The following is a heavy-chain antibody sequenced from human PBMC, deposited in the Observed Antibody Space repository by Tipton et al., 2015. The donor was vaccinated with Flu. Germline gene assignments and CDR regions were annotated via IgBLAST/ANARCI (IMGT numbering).Heavy chain of an antibody. V-gene: IGHV4-59*01. CDR2: IYYSGSA. CDR1: GGSINNYY. D-gene: IGHD1-26*01. Sequence: TLSLTCTVSGGSINNYYWSWIRQPPGKGLEWIGYIYYSGSAYNNPSLKSRVTISVDTSKNQFSLILTSVTAADTAVYYCARVPVGARTVLADFWGQGTLVTVSS. J-gene: IGHJ4*02. CDR3: ARVPVGARTVLADF.